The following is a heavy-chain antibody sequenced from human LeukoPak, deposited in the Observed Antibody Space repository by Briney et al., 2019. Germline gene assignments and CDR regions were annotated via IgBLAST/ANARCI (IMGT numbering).Heavy chain of an antibody. CDR2: INPSGGST. D-gene: IGHD2-15*01. CDR3: ARDRGRYCSGGSCYFVDWFDP. CDR1: GYTFTSYY. J-gene: IGHJ5*02. Sequence: ASVKVSCKASGYTFTSYYMHWARQAPGQGLEWMGIINPSGGSTSYAQKLQGRVTITRDTFASTAYMELSSLRSEDTAVYYCARDRGRYCSGGSCYFVDWFDPWGQGTLVTVSS. V-gene: IGHV1-46*01.